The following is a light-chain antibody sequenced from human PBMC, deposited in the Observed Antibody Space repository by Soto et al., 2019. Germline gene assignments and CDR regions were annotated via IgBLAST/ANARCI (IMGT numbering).Light chain of an antibody. V-gene: IGKV3-20*01. CDR1: QSVSSNY. J-gene: IGKJ3*01. Sequence: EIVLTQSPGTLSLSPGERATLSCRASQSVSSNYLAWYQQKPGQAPRLLIHRASSRADGIPDRFSGSGSGTDFTLTISRLEPEDFAVYYCQQDGNSPPFPFGPGTKVDIK. CDR2: RAS. CDR3: QQDGNSPPFP.